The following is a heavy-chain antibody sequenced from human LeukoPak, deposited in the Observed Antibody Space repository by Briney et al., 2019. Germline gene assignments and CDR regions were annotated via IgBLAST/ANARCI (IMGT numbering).Heavy chain of an antibody. J-gene: IGHJ5*02. Sequence: ASVKVSCKASGYTFTSYAMNWVRQAPGQGLEWMGWINTNTGNPTYAQGFTGRFVFSLDTSVSTAYLQISSLEAENTAVYYCARGVWLYAPPVNWFDPWGQGTLVTVSS. CDR3: ARGVWLYAPPVNWFDP. CDR1: GYTFTSYA. CDR2: INTNTGNP. V-gene: IGHV7-4-1*02. D-gene: IGHD3-16*01.